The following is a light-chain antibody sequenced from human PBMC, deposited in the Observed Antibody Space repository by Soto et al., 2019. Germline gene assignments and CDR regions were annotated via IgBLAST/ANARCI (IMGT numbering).Light chain of an antibody. CDR2: AAS. J-gene: IGKJ2*01. Sequence: DIQMTQSPSSLSASVGDRVTITCRASRTIIGYLNWYQLKPGKAPKLLIYAASSLHSGVPSRFSGSGSGTDFTLTISALQREDFATYYCQQSYSTGYTFGQGTKVEIK. CDR1: RTIIGY. CDR3: QQSYSTGYT. V-gene: IGKV1-39*01.